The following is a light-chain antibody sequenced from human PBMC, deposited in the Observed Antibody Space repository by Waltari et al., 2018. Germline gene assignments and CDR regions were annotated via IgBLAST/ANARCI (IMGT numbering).Light chain of an antibody. V-gene: IGLV3-19*01. CDR2: DKN. Sequence: SSELTQDSAVSVAMGQTVRIPCQGDSLRSHYSSWYQQRPGQAPILVMYDKNNRPSGVPDRFSGSSSDDAASLTITGAQAEDEGSYYCHSRDGSGVGGSFGGGTKLTVL. J-gene: IGLJ2*01. CDR3: HSRDGSGVGGS. CDR1: SLRSHY.